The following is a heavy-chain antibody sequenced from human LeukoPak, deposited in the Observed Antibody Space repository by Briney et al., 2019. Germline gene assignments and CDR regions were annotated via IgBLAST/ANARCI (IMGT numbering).Heavy chain of an antibody. CDR3: ARGRYSSGWYAYWYFDL. J-gene: IGHJ2*01. V-gene: IGHV4-34*01. Sequence: SETLSLTCAVYGGPFSGDYWSWIRQPPGKGLEWIGEINHSGSTNYNPSLKSRVTISVDTSKNQFSLKLSSVTAADTAVYNCARGRYSSGWYAYWYFDLWGRGTLVTVSS. CDR2: INHSGST. D-gene: IGHD6-19*01. CDR1: GGPFSGDY.